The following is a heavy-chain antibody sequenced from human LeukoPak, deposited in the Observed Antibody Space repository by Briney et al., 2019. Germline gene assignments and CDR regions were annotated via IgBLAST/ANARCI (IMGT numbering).Heavy chain of an antibody. V-gene: IGHV3-48*01. CDR2: ISSSSSTI. D-gene: IGHD3-3*01. CDR3: ARDYGLFLEWSIDY. J-gene: IGHJ4*02. CDR1: GFTFTTNW. Sequence: GGSLRLSCAASGFTFTTNWMTWVRQAPGKGLEWVSYISSSSSTIYYADSVKGRFTISRDNAKNSLYLQMNSLRAEDTAVYYCARDYGLFLEWSIDYWGQGTLVTVSS.